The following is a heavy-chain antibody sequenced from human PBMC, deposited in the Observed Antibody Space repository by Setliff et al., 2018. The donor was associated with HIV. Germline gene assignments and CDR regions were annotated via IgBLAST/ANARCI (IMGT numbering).Heavy chain of an antibody. CDR3: ARGIYTGYDHFDY. D-gene: IGHD5-12*01. J-gene: IGHJ4*02. CDR2: ISSSSSTI. CDR1: GFTFSTSE. Sequence: PGGSLRLSCAASGFTFSTSEMNWVRQAPGKGLEWVSYISSSSSTIYYADSVKGRFTISRDNAKNSLYLQMNSLRAEDTAVYYCARGIYTGYDHFDYWGQGTLVTVSS. V-gene: IGHV3-48*01.